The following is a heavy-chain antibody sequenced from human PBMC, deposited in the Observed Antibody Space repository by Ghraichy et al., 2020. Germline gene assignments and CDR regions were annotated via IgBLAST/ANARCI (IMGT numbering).Heavy chain of an antibody. D-gene: IGHD6-13*01. V-gene: IGHV3-7*01. CDR1: GFTFSSYW. CDR2: IKQDGSEK. J-gene: IGHJ3*02. CDR3: ARIGGSSWYGAFDI. Sequence: GGSLRLSCAASGFTFSSYWMSWVRQAPGKGLEWVANIKQDGSEKYYVDSVKGRFTISRDNAKNSLFLQMNGLRVEDTAVYYCARIGGSSWYGAFDIWGQGTMVTVSS.